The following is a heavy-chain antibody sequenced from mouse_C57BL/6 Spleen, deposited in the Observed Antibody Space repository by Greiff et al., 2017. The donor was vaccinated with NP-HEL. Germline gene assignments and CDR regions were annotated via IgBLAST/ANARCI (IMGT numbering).Heavy chain of an antibody. CDR1: GFTFSSYG. J-gene: IGHJ4*01. CDR2: ISSGGSYT. D-gene: IGHD2-5*01. CDR3: ARHEDYSNSDYYAMDY. Sequence: EVQRVESGGDLVKPGGSLKLSCAASGFTFSSYGMSWVRQTPDKRLEWVATISSGGSYTYYPDSVKGRFTISRDNAKNTLYLQMSSLKSEDTAMYYCARHEDYSNSDYYAMDYWGQGTSVTVSS. V-gene: IGHV5-6*01.